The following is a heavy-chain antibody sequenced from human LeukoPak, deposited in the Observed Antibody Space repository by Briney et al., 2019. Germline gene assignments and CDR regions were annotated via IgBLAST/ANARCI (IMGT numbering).Heavy chain of an antibody. CDR2: NSAYNGNT. Sequence: ASVKVSCKASGYTFTSYGISWLRQAPGQGLEWMGWNSAYNGNTNYAQKLQGRVTMTTDTSTSTAYMELRSLRSDDTAVYYCAREYGDYYYYYYMDVWGKGTTVTVSS. J-gene: IGHJ6*03. V-gene: IGHV1-18*01. D-gene: IGHD4-17*01. CDR1: GYTFTSYG. CDR3: AREYGDYYYYYYMDV.